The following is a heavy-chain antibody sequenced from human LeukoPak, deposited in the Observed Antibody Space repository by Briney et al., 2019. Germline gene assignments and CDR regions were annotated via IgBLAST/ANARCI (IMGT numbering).Heavy chain of an antibody. D-gene: IGHD5-12*01. J-gene: IGHJ6*03. Sequence: GMSLRLSCAASGFPFSTYGMHWVRQAPGKGLEWVAVISYDGSNKYYADSVKGRFTISRDNSKNTLYLQMNSLRAEDTAVYYCARAREGGYDYYYYMDVWGKGTTVTVSS. V-gene: IGHV3-30*03. CDR1: GFPFSTYG. CDR2: ISYDGSNK. CDR3: ARAREGGYDYYYYMDV.